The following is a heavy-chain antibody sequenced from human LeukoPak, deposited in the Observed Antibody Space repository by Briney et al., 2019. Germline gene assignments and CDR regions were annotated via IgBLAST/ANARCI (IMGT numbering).Heavy chain of an antibody. V-gene: IGHV4-39*01. CDR2: IYYSGST. Sequence: PSETLSLTCTVSGGSISSSSYYWGWIRQPPGKGLERIGSIYYSGSTYYNPSLKSRVTISVDTSKNQFSLKLSSVTAADTAVYYCARLGYCSGGSCLDAFDIWGQGTMVAVSS. CDR1: GGSISSSSYY. CDR3: ARLGYCSGGSCLDAFDI. J-gene: IGHJ3*02. D-gene: IGHD2-15*01.